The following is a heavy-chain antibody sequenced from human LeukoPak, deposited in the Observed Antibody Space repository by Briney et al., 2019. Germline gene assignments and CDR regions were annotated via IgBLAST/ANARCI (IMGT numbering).Heavy chain of an antibody. CDR2: INIDGSSP. D-gene: IGHD6-13*01. J-gene: IGHJ4*02. CDR3: ASAPPGIAAYFDS. Sequence: PGGSLRLSCAASGFTFSNYWMHWVRQAPGKGLVWVSRINIDGSSPRYADSVEGRFTISRDNAKNTLYLQMNSLSVEETAVYYCASAPPGIAAYFDSWGRGTLVTVSS. CDR1: GFTFSNYW. V-gene: IGHV3-74*01.